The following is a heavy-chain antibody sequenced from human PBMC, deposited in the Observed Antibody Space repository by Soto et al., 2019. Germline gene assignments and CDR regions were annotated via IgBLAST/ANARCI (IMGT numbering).Heavy chain of an antibody. CDR1: GITLSNYF. J-gene: IGHJ6*02. V-gene: IGHV3-30-3*01. Sequence: QVQLVESGGGVVQPGRSLGLSCAASGITLSNYFMYWVRQAPGKGLEWVAAISYDGSNKHYADSVKGRFTISRDNSKDTLDLQTSSLRAEDTAVYYGVAGYQYYAMGVWGQGTTVTVSS. CDR2: ISYDGSNK. CDR3: VAGYQYYAMGV.